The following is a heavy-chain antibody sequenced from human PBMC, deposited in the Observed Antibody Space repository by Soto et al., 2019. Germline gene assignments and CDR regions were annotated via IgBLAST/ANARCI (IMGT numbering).Heavy chain of an antibody. D-gene: IGHD3-3*01. J-gene: IGHJ2*01. V-gene: IGHV3-30-3*01. Sequence: QVQLVESGGGVVQPGRSLRLSCAASGFTFSSYAMHWVRQAPGKGLEWVAVISYDGSNKYYADSVKGRFTISRDNSKNPLYLQMNSLRAEDTAVSYCARESYDFWSGYLRPRAAYLDLWVRGTLVTVSS. CDR1: GFTFSSYA. CDR2: ISYDGSNK. CDR3: ARESYDFWSGYLRPRAAYLDL.